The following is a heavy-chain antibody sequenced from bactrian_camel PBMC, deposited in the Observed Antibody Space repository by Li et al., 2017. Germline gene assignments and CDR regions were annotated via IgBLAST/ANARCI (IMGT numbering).Heavy chain of an antibody. V-gene: IGHV3S1*01. CDR1: GDTEDTFNKYC. Sequence: HVQLVESGGGSVQAGGSLRLSCEASGDTEDTFNKYCLGWFRQFPGREREAVAATHTGGGRTFYADAVKGRFIISADNAKNTVFLQMNSLQPEDTAMYFCAKDRWESASSFLRGERIATLTSYWGQGTQVTVS. CDR3: AKDRWESASSFLRGERIATLTSY. CDR2: THTGGGRT. D-gene: IGHD4*01. J-gene: IGHJ4*01.